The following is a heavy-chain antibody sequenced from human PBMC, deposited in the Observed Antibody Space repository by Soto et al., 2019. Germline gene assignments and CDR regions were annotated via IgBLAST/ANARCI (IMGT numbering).Heavy chain of an antibody. D-gene: IGHD6-13*01. J-gene: IGHJ4*02. CDR2: IYYSGST. Sequence: PSETLSLTCTVSGGSISSSSYYWGWIRQPPGKGLEWIGSIYYSGSTYYNPSLKSRVTISVDTSKNQFSLKLSSVTAADTAVYYCPLTSYSSSWQLLDEYYFDYWGQGTLVTVSS. CDR1: GGSISSSSYY. CDR3: PLTSYSSSWQLLDEYYFDY. V-gene: IGHV4-39*01.